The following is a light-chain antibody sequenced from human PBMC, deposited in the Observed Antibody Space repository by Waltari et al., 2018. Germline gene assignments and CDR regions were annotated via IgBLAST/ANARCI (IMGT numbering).Light chain of an antibody. Sequence: DIQMSQSPSTLSASLGDRVTITCRASQDISNGLAWYQQKPGKAPKVLIYDASTLQSGVPSGFSGGGSGTEFTLTISSLQSDDFATYYCLQYFSYPWTFGPGTKVEIK. J-gene: IGKJ1*01. CDR2: DAS. CDR1: QDISNG. CDR3: LQYFSYPWT. V-gene: IGKV1-5*01.